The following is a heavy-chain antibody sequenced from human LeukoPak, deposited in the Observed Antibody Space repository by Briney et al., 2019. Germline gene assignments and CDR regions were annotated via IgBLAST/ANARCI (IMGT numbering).Heavy chain of an antibody. CDR1: GGSISSYY. CDR2: IYISGST. J-gene: IGHJ4*02. D-gene: IGHD3-22*01. V-gene: IGHV4-4*07. Sequence: SETLSLTCTVSGGSISSYYWSWIRQPAGKGLEWIGRIYISGSTNYNPSLKSRVTMSVDTSKNQFSLKLSSVTAADTAVYYCARMGRYYYDSSGYYYFLDYWGQGTLVTVSS. CDR3: ARMGRYYYDSSGYYYFLDY.